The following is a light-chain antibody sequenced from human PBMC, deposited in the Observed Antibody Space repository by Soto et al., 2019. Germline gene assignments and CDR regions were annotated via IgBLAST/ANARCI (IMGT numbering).Light chain of an antibody. CDR3: QQYNNRPPLT. Sequence: MTQSPATLSVSPGERATLSCRASQFIGSNLAWYQQKPGEAPRLLMYDASSRATGIPARFSGSGSGTEFALTISSLQAEDFAIYYCQQYNNRPPLTFGGGTKVEIK. CDR1: QFIGSN. CDR2: DAS. J-gene: IGKJ4*01. V-gene: IGKV3-15*01.